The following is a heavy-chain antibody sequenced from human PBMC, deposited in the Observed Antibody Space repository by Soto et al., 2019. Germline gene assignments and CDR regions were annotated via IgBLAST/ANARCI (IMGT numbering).Heavy chain of an antibody. Sequence: PSETLGVCCTVSVGSISIYYWSWIRQPPGKGLEWIGYIYYSGSTNYNPSLKSRVTISVDTSKNQFSLKLSSVTAADTAVYYCAREHCSSNSCYNRVGRWFDPWGQGTMVTVSS. CDR1: VGSISIYY. CDR3: AREHCSSNSCYNRVGRWFDP. CDR2: IYYSGST. J-gene: IGHJ5*02. D-gene: IGHD2-2*02. V-gene: IGHV4-59*01.